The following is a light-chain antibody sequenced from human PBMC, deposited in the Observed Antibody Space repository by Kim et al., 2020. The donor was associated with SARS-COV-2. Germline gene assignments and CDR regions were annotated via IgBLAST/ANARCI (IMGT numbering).Light chain of an antibody. J-gene: IGLJ1*01. V-gene: IGLV3-1*01. Sequence: SYELTQPPSVSVSSGQTASITCSGDNLGDKYACWYQQKPGQSPVLVIYQDSKRPSGIPERFSGSNSGNTATLTISGTQAMDEADYYCQAWDRSTKVFVTG. CDR2: QDS. CDR3: QAWDRSTKV. CDR1: NLGDKY.